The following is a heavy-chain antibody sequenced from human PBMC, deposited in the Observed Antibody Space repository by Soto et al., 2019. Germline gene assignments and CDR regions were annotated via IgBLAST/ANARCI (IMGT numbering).Heavy chain of an antibody. CDR1: GGPTLTTNYY. Sequence: LSLTCTVSGGPTLTTNYYWGWVRQAPGKGLEWIGSIYYSGASYYNPSLKSRVAISIDTSRNQFFLKLSSVTAADTAVYYCVTVASSRYYFAMDIWGQGTTVTVSS. CDR3: VTVASSRYYFAMDI. D-gene: IGHD3-16*01. V-gene: IGHV4-39*01. J-gene: IGHJ6*02. CDR2: IYYSGAS.